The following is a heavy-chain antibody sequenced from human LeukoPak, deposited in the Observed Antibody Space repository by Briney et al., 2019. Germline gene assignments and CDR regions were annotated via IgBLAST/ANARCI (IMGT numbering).Heavy chain of an antibody. Sequence: SETLSLTCTVSGGSISSYYWSWIRQPPGKGLEWIGYIYYSGSTNYNPPLKSRVTISVDTSKNQFSLKLSSVTAADTAVYYCARAAPYYYDSSGYYLGGIFDYWGQGTLVTVSS. V-gene: IGHV4-59*01. CDR2: IYYSGST. CDR1: GGSISSYY. J-gene: IGHJ4*02. CDR3: ARAAPYYYDSSGYYLGGIFDY. D-gene: IGHD3-22*01.